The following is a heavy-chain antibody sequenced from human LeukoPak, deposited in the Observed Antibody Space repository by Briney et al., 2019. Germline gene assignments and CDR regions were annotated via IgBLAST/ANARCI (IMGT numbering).Heavy chain of an antibody. CDR2: LYTSGST. CDR3: ARHECSSTSCYSLSWFDP. Sequence: SETLSLTCFVTGGSISYYYWSWIRQPAGKGLEWIGRLYTSGSTDYNPSLKSRVTMSVDTSKNQFSLKLRSVTAADTAVYYCARHECSSTSCYSLSWFDPWGQGTLVTVSS. D-gene: IGHD2-2*01. J-gene: IGHJ5*02. CDR1: GGSISYYY. V-gene: IGHV4-4*07.